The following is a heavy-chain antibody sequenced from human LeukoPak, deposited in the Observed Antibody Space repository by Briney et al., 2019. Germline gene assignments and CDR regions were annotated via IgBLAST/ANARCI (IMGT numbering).Heavy chain of an antibody. CDR1: GFTFSNAW. CDR3: TLPWGSGSYYDY. V-gene: IGHV3-15*01. D-gene: IGHD3-10*01. CDR2: IKSKTDGGTT. J-gene: IGHJ4*02. Sequence: PGGSLRLSCAASGFTFSNAWLNWVRQARAKGLEWVGHIKSKTDGGTTDYAAPVKGRFTISRDDSKNTPFLQMNSLKTEDTAVYYCTLPWGSGSYYDYWGQGTLVTVSS.